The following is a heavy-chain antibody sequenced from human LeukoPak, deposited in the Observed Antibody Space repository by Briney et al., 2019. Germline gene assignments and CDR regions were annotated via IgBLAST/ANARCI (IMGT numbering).Heavy chain of an antibody. CDR1: GFTFSSHA. V-gene: IGHV3-66*01. D-gene: IGHD4-23*01. CDR2: IYSGGST. CDR3: ARADMTTVITG. Sequence: GGSLRLSCAASGFTFSSHAMTWVRQAPGKGLEWVSIIYSGGSTYYADSVKGRFTISRDNSKNTVYLQINSLRAEDTAVYYCARADMTTVITGWGQGTLVSVSS. J-gene: IGHJ4*02.